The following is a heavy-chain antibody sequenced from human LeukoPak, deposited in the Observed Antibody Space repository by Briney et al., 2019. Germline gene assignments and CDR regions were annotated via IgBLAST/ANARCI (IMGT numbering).Heavy chain of an antibody. J-gene: IGHJ4*02. CDR3: ARGELPYYYDSSCYYALNY. Sequence: VASVKVSCKASGGTFSSYAISWVRQAPGQGLEWMGGIIPIFGTANYAQKFQGRVTITADESTSTAYMELSSLRSEDTAVYYCARGELPYYYDSSCYYALNYWGQGTLVTVSS. V-gene: IGHV1-69*13. D-gene: IGHD3-22*01. CDR2: IIPIFGTA. CDR1: GGTFSSYA.